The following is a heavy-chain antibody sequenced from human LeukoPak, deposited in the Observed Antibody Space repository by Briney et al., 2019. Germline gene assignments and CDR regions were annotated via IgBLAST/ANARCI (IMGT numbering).Heavy chain of an antibody. CDR3: AREYCSGGSCHFDY. J-gene: IGHJ4*02. CDR1: GFTVSSNY. Sequence: PGGSLRLSCAASGFTVSSNYMSWVRQAPGKGLEWVSVIYSGGSTYYADSVKGRFTISRHNSKNTLYLQMNGLRAEDTAVYYCAREYCSGGSCHFDYWGQGTLVTVSS. V-gene: IGHV3-53*04. CDR2: IYSGGST. D-gene: IGHD2-15*01.